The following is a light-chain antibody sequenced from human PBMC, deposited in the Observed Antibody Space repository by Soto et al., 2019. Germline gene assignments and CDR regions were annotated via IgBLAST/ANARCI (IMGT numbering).Light chain of an antibody. V-gene: IGLV2-14*01. CDR3: CSYTSSTNYV. Sequence: QSVLTQPASVSGSPGQSITISCTGTSSDISIYNYVSWYQQHPGKAPKLIIYEVSNRPSEISNRFSGAKSGNTASLTISGLQVEDEADYYCCSYTSSTNYVFGAGTKVTVL. CDR2: EVS. J-gene: IGLJ1*01. CDR1: SSDISIYNY.